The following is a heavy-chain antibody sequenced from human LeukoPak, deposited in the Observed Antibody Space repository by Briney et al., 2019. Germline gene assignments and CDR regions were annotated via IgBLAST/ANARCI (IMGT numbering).Heavy chain of an antibody. J-gene: IGHJ4*02. CDR3: AGVEYSSSYYFDY. CDR1: GDSISGFY. Sequence: SETLSLTCTVSGDSISGFYWSWIRQPPGKGLEWIGYIYYSGSTNYNPSLKSRVAISVDTSKNQFSLKLSSVTAADTAVYYCAGVEYSSSYYFDYWGQGTLVTVSS. D-gene: IGHD6-6*01. V-gene: IGHV4-59*08. CDR2: IYYSGST.